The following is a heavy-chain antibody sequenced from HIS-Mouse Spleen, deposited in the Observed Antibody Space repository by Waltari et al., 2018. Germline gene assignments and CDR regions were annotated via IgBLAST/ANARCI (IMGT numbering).Heavy chain of an antibody. CDR3: AKDIGNFGMDV. CDR2: ISWDGGST. CDR1: GFTFDDYA. D-gene: IGHD1-1*01. Sequence: EVQLVESGGVVVQPGGSLRLSCAASGFTFDDYAMPWVRQAPGKGLEWVSLISWDGGSTYYADSVKGRFTISRDNSKNSLYLQMNSLRAEDTALYYCAKDIGNFGMDVWGQGTTVTVSS. J-gene: IGHJ6*02. V-gene: IGHV3-43D*03.